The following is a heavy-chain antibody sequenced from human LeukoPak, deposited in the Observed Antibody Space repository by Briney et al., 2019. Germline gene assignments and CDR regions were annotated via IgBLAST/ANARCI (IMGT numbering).Heavy chain of an antibody. V-gene: IGHV4-39*02. J-gene: IGHJ6*02. Sequence: SETLSLTCIVPGGSISSISSNNYHWGWIRQPPGKGLEWIGSTHYSGSTYYNPSLKSRVTISVDTSKNQFSLKLSSVTAADTALYYCAREMGVVTAHGIDVWGQGTTVTVSS. CDR3: AREMGVVTAHGIDV. D-gene: IGHD4-23*01. CDR1: GGSISSISSNNYH. CDR2: THYSGST.